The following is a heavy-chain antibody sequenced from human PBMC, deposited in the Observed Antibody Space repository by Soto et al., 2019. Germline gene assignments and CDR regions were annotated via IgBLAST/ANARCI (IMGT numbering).Heavy chain of an antibody. J-gene: IGHJ3*02. D-gene: IGHD2-8*01. CDR3: ARGRSIELMVYAIKAAFDI. Sequence: SETLSLTCAVYGGSFGGYYLSWIRQHPGKGLEWIGEINHSGSTNYNPSLKSRVTISVDTSKNQFSLKLSSVTAADTAVYYCARGRSIELMVYAIKAAFDIWGQGTMVTVSS. CDR1: GGSFGGYY. V-gene: IGHV4-34*01. CDR2: INHSGST.